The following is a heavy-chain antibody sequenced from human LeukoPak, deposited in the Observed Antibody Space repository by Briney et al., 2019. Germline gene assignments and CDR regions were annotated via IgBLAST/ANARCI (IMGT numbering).Heavy chain of an antibody. CDR3: VRHRQWLLFPDY. V-gene: IGHV4-61*01. CDR1: GGSVSSGSYY. J-gene: IGHJ4*02. Sequence: SETLSLTCTVSGGSVSSGSYYWSWIRQPPGKGLEWIGYIYYSGSTNYNPSLKSRVTISVDTSKNQFSLKLSSMTAADTAVYYCVRHRQWLLFPDYWGQGTLVTVSS. CDR2: IYYSGST. D-gene: IGHD6-19*01.